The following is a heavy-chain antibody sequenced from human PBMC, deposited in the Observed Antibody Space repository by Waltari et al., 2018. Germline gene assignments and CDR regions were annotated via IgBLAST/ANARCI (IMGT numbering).Heavy chain of an antibody. J-gene: IGHJ5*02. D-gene: IGHD6-13*01. V-gene: IGHV3-23*01. CDR3: AKDRRLGYSSSWYDP. CDR2: SGSGGST. Sequence: SGSGGSTYYADSVKGRFTISRDNSKNTLYLQMNSLRAEDTAVYYCAKDRRLGYSSSWYDPWGQGTLVTVSS.